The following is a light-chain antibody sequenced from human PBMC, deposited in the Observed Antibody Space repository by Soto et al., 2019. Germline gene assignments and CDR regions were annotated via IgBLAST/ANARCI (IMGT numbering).Light chain of an antibody. CDR1: QSVSDW. Sequence: DIQMTQSPSTLSASVGDRVTLTCRASQSVSDWLAWYQQKPGKAPKLLMYKASTLETGVPSRFGGSGSGTEFTLTISSLQPTDFATYYCQQYNGYPYTFGQGTKLEIK. V-gene: IGKV1-5*03. CDR3: QQYNGYPYT. J-gene: IGKJ2*01. CDR2: KAS.